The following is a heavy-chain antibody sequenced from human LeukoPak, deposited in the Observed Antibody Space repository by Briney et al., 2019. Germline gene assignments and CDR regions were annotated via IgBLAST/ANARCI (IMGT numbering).Heavy chain of an antibody. D-gene: IGHD3-10*01. CDR3: ARYYYGSGKRAFDI. CDR2: IYYSGST. Sequence: PSETLSLTCTVSGGSISSGDYYWSWIRQPPGKGLEWIGYIYYSGSTYYNPSLKSRVTVSVDTSKNQFSLKLSSVTAADTAVYYCARYYYGSGKRAFDIWGQGTMVTVSS. V-gene: IGHV4-30-4*01. J-gene: IGHJ3*02. CDR1: GGSISSGDYY.